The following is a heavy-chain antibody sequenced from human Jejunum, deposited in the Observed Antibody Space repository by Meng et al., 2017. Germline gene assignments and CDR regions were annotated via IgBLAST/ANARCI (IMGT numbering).Heavy chain of an antibody. V-gene: IGHV3-9*01. Sequence: SLKISCATSGFSFDHYVLHWVRQAPGKGLEWVPGINWNSVDVDYADSVKGRFTISRDKDKTSLYLQMNSLTVQDTAICYCVKDIQSCRGPSFDYWGQGTLVTVSS. CDR1: GFSFDHYV. CDR3: VKDIQSCRGPSFDY. D-gene: IGHD2-15*01. J-gene: IGHJ4*02. CDR2: INWNSVDV.